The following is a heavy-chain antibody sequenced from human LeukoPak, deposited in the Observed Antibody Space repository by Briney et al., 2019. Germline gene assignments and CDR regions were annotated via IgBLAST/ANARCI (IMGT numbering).Heavy chain of an antibody. V-gene: IGHV1-2*02. D-gene: IGHD3-10*01. Sequence: RASMKVSCKASGYTFTGYYMHWVRQAPGQGLEWMGWINPNSGGTNYAQKFQGRVTMTRDTSISTAYMELSRLRSDDTAVYYCARGLWFGELLVPFDYWGQGTLVTVSS. CDR1: GYTFTGYY. J-gene: IGHJ4*02. CDR2: INPNSGGT. CDR3: ARGLWFGELLVPFDY.